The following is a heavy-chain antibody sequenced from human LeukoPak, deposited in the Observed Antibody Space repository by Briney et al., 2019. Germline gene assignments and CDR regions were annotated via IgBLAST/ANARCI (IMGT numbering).Heavy chain of an antibody. D-gene: IGHD2-2*01. CDR1: GGTFSSYA. V-gene: IGHV1-69*13. CDR2: IIPIFGTA. CDR3: AREWEPRGVPAASAEPGAAAFDI. J-gene: IGHJ3*02. Sequence: SVKVSCKASGGTFSSYAISWVRQAPGQGLEWMGGIIPIFGTANYAQKFQGRVTITADESTSTAYMELSSLRSEDTAVYYCAREWEPRGVPAASAEPGAAAFDIRGQGTMVTVSS.